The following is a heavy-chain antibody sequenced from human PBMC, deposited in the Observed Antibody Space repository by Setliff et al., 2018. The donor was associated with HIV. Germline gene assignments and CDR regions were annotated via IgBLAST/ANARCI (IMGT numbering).Heavy chain of an antibody. Sequence: SETLSLTCTVSGGSISNGYYYWSWIRQPAGKGLEWIGHIYTSGSTKYNPSLKSRVTISVDTSKNQFSLKLSSVTAADTAVYYCATLKMATIYRDFDYWGQGTLVTVSS. V-gene: IGHV4-61*09. CDR3: ATLKMATIYRDFDY. D-gene: IGHD5-12*01. CDR1: GGSISNGYYY. CDR2: IYTSGST. J-gene: IGHJ4*02.